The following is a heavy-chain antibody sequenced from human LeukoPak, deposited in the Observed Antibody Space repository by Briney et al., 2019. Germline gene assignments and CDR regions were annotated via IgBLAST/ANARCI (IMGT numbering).Heavy chain of an antibody. D-gene: IGHD5-24*01. Sequence: GRSVSPSCAASGFTFSSYGMHWVRQDPGNVLELVAVVSYDRSNKYYADSVKGRLTISRDNSKNTLYLRMNSLRAEDTAVYYCAREVGDGSYPDYWGQGILVTVSS. J-gene: IGHJ4*02. CDR2: VSYDRSNK. CDR3: AREVGDGSYPDY. CDR1: GFTFSSYG. V-gene: IGHV3-30-3*01.